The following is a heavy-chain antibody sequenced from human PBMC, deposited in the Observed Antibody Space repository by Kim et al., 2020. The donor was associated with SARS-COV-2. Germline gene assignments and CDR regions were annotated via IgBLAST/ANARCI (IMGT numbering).Heavy chain of an antibody. CDR3: AKLINSGYDYALDY. CDR1: GFTFSSYA. J-gene: IGHJ4*02. D-gene: IGHD5-12*01. Sequence: GGSLRLSCAASGFTFSSYAMSWVRQAPGKGLEWVSVIYSGGSSTYYADSVKGRFTISRDNSKNTLYLQMNSLRAEDTAGYYCAKLINSGYDYALDYWGQGTLVTVSS. CDR2: IYSGGSST. V-gene: IGHV3-23*03.